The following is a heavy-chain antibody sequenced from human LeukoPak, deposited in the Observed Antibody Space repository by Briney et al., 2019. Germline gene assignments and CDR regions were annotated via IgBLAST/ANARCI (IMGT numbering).Heavy chain of an antibody. Sequence: SETLSLTCTVYGGSICGYYHNWVRQSPGRGLEWIGLVHYSGNTNYNPSLKSRVSISTDTSKNQFSLELTSVTAADTAVYYCVIGRGWQPDYWGQGIPVTVSS. CDR2: VHYSGNT. J-gene: IGHJ4*02. V-gene: IGHV4-59*03. CDR1: GGSICGYY. CDR3: VIGRGWQPDY. D-gene: IGHD3-10*01.